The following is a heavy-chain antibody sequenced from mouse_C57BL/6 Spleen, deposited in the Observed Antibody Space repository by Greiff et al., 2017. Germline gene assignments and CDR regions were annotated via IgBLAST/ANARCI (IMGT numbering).Heavy chain of an antibody. D-gene: IGHD3-2*02. CDR3: ARGDSSGFAWFAY. Sequence: QVQLKQSGPELVKPGASVKLSCKASGYTFTSYDINWVKQRPGQGLEWIGWIYPRDGSTKYNEKFKGKATLTVDTSSSTAYMELHSLTSEDSAVYFCARGDSSGFAWFAYWGQGTLVTVSA. V-gene: IGHV1-85*01. J-gene: IGHJ3*01. CDR2: IYPRDGST. CDR1: GYTFTSYD.